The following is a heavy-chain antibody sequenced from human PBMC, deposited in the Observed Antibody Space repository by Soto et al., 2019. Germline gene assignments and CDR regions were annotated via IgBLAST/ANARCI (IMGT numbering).Heavy chain of an antibody. J-gene: IGHJ4*02. Sequence: PGGSLRLSCAASGFTFSSYAMHWVRQAPGKGLEWVAVISYDGSNKYYADSVKGRFTISRDNSKNTLYLQMNSLRAEDTAVYYCARDYYDSSGYYAHLCSYWSRRTLVLVSS. V-gene: IGHV3-30-3*01. CDR3: ARDYYDSSGYYAHLCSY. D-gene: IGHD3-22*01. CDR2: ISYDGSNK. CDR1: GFTFSSYA.